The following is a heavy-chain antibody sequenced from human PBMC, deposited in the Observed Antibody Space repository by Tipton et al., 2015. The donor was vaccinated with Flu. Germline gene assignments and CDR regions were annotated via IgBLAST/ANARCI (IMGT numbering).Heavy chain of an antibody. CDR2: IRSKAYGGTT. D-gene: IGHD2-15*01. Sequence: SLRLSCTASGFTFGDYAMSWVRQAPGKGLEWVGFIRSKAYGGTTEYAASVKGRFTISRDDSKSIAYLQMNSLRAEDTAVYYCATREVVVVAATPDANDYWGQGTLVTVSS. CDR1: GFTFGDYA. J-gene: IGHJ4*02. V-gene: IGHV3-49*04. CDR3: ATREVVVVAATPDANDY.